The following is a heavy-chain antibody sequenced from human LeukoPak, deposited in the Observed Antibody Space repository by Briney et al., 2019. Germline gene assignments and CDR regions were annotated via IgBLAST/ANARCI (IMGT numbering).Heavy chain of an antibody. J-gene: IGHJ4*02. V-gene: IGHV3-21*01. CDR1: GFTFSSYS. Sequence: GGSLRLSCAASGFTFSSYSMNWVRQAPGKGLEWVSSISSSSSYIYYADLVKGRFTISRDNAKNSLYLQMNSLRAEDTAVYYCARDRGFLEWLPDYWGQGTLVTVSS. CDR3: ARDRGFLEWLPDY. D-gene: IGHD3-3*01. CDR2: ISSSSSYI.